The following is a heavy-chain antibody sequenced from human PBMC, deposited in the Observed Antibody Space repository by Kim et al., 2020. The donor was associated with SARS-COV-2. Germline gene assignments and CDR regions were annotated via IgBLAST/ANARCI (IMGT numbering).Heavy chain of an antibody. Sequence: SETLSLTCTVSGGSISSSSYYWGWIRQPPGKGLEWIGSIYYSGSTYYNPSLKSRVTISVDTSKNQFSLKLSSVTAADTAVYYCARDPIVGATCYFDYWGQGTLVTVSS. CDR3: ARDPIVGATCYFDY. V-gene: IGHV4-39*07. CDR2: IYYSGST. J-gene: IGHJ4*02. D-gene: IGHD1-26*01. CDR1: GGSISSSSYY.